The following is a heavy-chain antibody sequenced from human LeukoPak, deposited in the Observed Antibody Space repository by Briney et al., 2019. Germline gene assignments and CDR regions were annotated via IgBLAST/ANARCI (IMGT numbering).Heavy chain of an antibody. Sequence: SQTLSLTCTVSGGSISSSNYWGWIRQSPGKGLEWIGAFYSSGSTSSHSSLKSRVTISVDTSRTQLSLKLDSVTDTDTAVYYCVRDGRFDSACFDSWGPGILVTVSS. CDR3: VRDGRFDSACFDS. J-gene: IGHJ4*02. CDR1: GGSISSSNY. CDR2: FYSSGST. V-gene: IGHV4-39*07. D-gene: IGHD6-19*01.